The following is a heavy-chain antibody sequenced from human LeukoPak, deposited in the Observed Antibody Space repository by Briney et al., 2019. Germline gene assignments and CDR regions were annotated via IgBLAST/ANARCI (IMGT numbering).Heavy chain of an antibody. D-gene: IGHD6-13*01. Sequence: ASVKVSCKVSGYTLTELSMHWVRQAPGKGLEWMGGSDPEDGETIYAQKFQGRVTMTEDTSTDTAYMELSSLRSEDTAVYYCATSHTPDSSSWYTYFQHWGQGTLVTVSS. CDR2: SDPEDGET. CDR3: ATSHTPDSSSWYTYFQH. V-gene: IGHV1-24*01. CDR1: GYTLTELS. J-gene: IGHJ1*01.